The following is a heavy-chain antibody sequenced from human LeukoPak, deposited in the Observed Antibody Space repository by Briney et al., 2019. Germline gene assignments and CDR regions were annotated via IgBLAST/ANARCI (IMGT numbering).Heavy chain of an antibody. Sequence: GRSLRLSCAASGFTFSSYAMHWVRQAPGKGLEWVAVISYDGSNKYYADSVKGRFTISRDNSKNTLYLQMNSLRAEDTAVYYCAREGYRSGGSCYPGLLDYWGQGTLVTVSS. J-gene: IGHJ4*02. CDR2: ISYDGSNK. CDR3: AREGYRSGGSCYPGLLDY. D-gene: IGHD2-15*01. CDR1: GFTFSSYA. V-gene: IGHV3-30*04.